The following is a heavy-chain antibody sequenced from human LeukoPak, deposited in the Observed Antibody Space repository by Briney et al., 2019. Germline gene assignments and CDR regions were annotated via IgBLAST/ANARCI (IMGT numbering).Heavy chain of an antibody. D-gene: IGHD2-15*01. CDR3: ARWYAEIATPHFDY. CDR2: ISAYNGNT. CDR1: GYTFTSYG. J-gene: IGHJ4*02. V-gene: IGHV1-18*01. Sequence: ASVKVSCKASGYTFTSYGISWVRQAPGQGLEWMGWISAYNGNTNYAQKLQGRVTMTTDTSTSTAYMELRSLRSGDTAVYYCARWYAEIATPHFDYWGQGTLVTVSS.